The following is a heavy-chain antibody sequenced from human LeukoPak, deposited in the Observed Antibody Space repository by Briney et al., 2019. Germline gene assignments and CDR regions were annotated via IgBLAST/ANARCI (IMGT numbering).Heavy chain of an antibody. V-gene: IGHV3-53*01. Sequence: GGATYYADSVKGRLTISRDNSENTLYLQMKSLRAEDTAVYYCARGDGYNFFDYWGQGTLVTVSS. J-gene: IGHJ4*02. CDR2: GGAT. D-gene: IGHD5-24*01. CDR3: ARGDGYNFFDY.